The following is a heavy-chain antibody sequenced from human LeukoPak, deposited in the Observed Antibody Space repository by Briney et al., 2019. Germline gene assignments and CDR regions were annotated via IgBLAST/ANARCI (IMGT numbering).Heavy chain of an antibody. D-gene: IGHD3-10*01. CDR3: ARSRGFDY. J-gene: IGHJ4*02. Sequence: GGSLRLSCAASGFTFSNTWMNWVRQAPGKGLEWVSSISSTSSTISYADSVKGRFTISRDNAKNSLYLQMNSLRDEDTAVYYCARSRGFDYWGQGTLVTVSS. V-gene: IGHV3-48*02. CDR1: GFTFSNTW. CDR2: ISSTSSTI.